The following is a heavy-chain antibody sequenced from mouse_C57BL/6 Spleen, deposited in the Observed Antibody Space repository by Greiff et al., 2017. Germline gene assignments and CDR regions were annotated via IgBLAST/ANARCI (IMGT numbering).Heavy chain of an antibody. J-gene: IGHJ1*03. CDR3: ARWKLLRDGSSLFDV. Sequence: VQLQQSGPVLVKPGASVKMSCKASGYTFTDYYMNWVKQSHGKSLEWIGVINPYNGGTSYNQKFKGKATLTVDKSSSTAYMQLNSLTSEDSAVYYCARWKLLRDGSSLFDVWGTGTTVTVSS. CDR2: INPYNGGT. CDR1: GYTFTDYY. V-gene: IGHV1-19*01. D-gene: IGHD1-1*01.